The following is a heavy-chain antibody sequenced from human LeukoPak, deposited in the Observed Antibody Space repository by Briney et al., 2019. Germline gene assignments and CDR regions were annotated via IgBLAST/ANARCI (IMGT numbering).Heavy chain of an antibody. V-gene: IGHV3-30*02. D-gene: IGHD4-17*01. CDR2: IRYDGSNK. J-gene: IGHJ4*02. CDR3: AKDLPDYGDFEPNFDY. CDR1: GFTFSSYG. Sequence: GGSLRLSCAASGFTFSSYGMHWVRQAPGKGLEWVAFIRYDGSNKYYADSVKGRFTISRDNSKNTLYLQMNSLRAEDTAVYYCAKDLPDYGDFEPNFDYWGQGTLVTVSS.